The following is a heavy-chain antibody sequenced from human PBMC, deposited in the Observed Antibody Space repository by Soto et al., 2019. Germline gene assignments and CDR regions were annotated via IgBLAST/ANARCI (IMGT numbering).Heavy chain of an antibody. CDR1: GFTFCSYG. J-gene: IGHJ4*02. CDR3: ARDMGVGIAAAGTDY. Sequence: PGGSLRLSCAASGFTFCSYGMHWVRQAPGKGLEWVAVIWYDGSNKYYADSVKGRFTISRDNSKNTRYLQMNSLRAEDTAVYYCARDMGVGIAAAGTDYWGQGTLVTVSS. D-gene: IGHD6-13*01. CDR2: IWYDGSNK. V-gene: IGHV3-33*01.